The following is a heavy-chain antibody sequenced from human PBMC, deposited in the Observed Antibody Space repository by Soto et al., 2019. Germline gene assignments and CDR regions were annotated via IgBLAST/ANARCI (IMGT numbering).Heavy chain of an antibody. J-gene: IGHJ5*02. CDR2: IYYSGST. V-gene: IGHV4-59*01. CDR3: ARDNDYGEEYWFDP. Sequence: SETLSLTCTFSGGSISSYYWSLIRQPPGKGLEWIGYIYYSGSTNYNPSLKSRVTISVDTSKNQFSLKLSSVTAADTAVYYCARDNDYGEEYWFDPWGQGTLVTVSS. D-gene: IGHD4-17*01. CDR1: GGSISSYY.